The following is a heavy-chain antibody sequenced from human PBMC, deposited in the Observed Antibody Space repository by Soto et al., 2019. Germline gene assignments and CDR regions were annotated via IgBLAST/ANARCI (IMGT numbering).Heavy chain of an antibody. Sequence: QVQLVQSGAEVKKPGSSVKVSCKASGGTFSSYAISWVRQAPGQGLEWMGGIIHIFGTANYAQKFQGRVTINADKSTSTAYMELSSMRSEDTAVYYCARVVYDFWSGYPTYYYYGMDVWGQGTTVTVSS. V-gene: IGHV1-69*06. CDR3: ARVVYDFWSGYPTYYYYGMDV. D-gene: IGHD3-3*01. J-gene: IGHJ6*02. CDR1: GGTFSSYA. CDR2: IIHIFGTA.